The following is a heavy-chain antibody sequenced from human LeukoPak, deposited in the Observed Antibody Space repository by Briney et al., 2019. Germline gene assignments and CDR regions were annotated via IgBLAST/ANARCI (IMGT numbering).Heavy chain of an antibody. CDR3: ARARYSGYDWDFEDH. Sequence: GGSLGLSCAASGFTFSCYSMNWGRQAPGKGVGLVSSISSSSSYIYYADSVKGRFTIYRSSAKKSLFLQMNGLRAEDRAVYYCARARYSGYDWDFEDHWGQAALLALSS. V-gene: IGHV3-21*01. J-gene: IGHJ4*02. D-gene: IGHD5-12*01. CDR2: ISSSSSYI. CDR1: GFTFSCYS.